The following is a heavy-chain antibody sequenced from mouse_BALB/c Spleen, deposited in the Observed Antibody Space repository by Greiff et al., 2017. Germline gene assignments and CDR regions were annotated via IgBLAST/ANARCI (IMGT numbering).Heavy chain of an antibody. CDR3: ARSYYRYDDYAMDY. J-gene: IGHJ4*01. D-gene: IGHD2-14*01. CDR1: GYSITSDYA. V-gene: IGHV3-2*02. Sequence: VQLKQSGPGLVKPSQSLSLTCTVTGYSITSDYAWNWIRQFPGNKLEWMGYISYSGSTSYNPSLKSRISITRDTSKNQFFLQLNSVTTEDTATYYCARSYYRYDDYAMDYWGQGTSVTVSS. CDR2: ISYSGST.